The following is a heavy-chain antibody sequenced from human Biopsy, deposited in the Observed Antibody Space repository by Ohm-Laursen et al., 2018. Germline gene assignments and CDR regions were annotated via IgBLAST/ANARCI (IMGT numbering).Heavy chain of an antibody. CDR3: ATPFQYYDSWGGYPPFDH. Sequence: LVKVSCKASGGTFSNYAISWVRQAPGEGLEWMGGIIAVSGLVNYAPKFQGRVSITADKSTTTAYMELSNLKSEDTAVYYCATPFQYYDSWGGYPPFDHWGQGTLVTVSS. D-gene: IGHD3-3*01. CDR1: GGTFSNYA. V-gene: IGHV1-69*10. J-gene: IGHJ4*02. CDR2: IIAVSGLV.